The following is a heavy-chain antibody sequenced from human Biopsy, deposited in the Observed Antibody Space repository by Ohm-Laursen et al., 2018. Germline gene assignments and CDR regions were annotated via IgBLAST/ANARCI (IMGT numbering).Heavy chain of an antibody. V-gene: IGHV3-11*01. D-gene: IGHD1-1*01. J-gene: IGHJ6*02. CDR2: ISPSSTTI. CDR3: ARNVRLEMTDHSGVTTYSRYFAMDA. Sequence: SLRLSCSASGFTFTDYDISWVRHVPGQGLEWLALISPSSTTIYYADSVRGRFFISRDDAKNSVSLEMSSLRADDTALYFCARNVRLEMTDHSGVTTYSRYFAMDAWGRGTPVTVSS. CDR1: GFTFTDYD.